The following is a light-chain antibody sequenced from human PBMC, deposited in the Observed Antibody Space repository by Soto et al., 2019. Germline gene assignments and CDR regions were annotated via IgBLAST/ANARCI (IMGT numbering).Light chain of an antibody. CDR2: GAS. V-gene: IGKV3-20*01. CDR1: QSVSSSY. CDR3: QQYGSLSWT. J-gene: IGKJ1*01. Sequence: EIVLTQSPGTLSLSPGERATLSCRASQSVSSSYLAWYQHKPGQAPRLLIYGASSRATGIPDRFSGSGSGTDFTLTISRLEPEDFAVYYCQQYGSLSWTFGQGTKVDIK.